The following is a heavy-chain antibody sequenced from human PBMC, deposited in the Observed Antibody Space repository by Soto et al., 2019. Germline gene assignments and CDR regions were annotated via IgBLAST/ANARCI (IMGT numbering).Heavy chain of an antibody. CDR1: GFTFDDYA. CDR3: AKDSGGGLDY. D-gene: IGHD2-15*01. Sequence: EVQLVESGGGLVQPGRSLRLSCAASGFTFDDYAMHWVRQAPGKGLEWVSGISWNSGSIGYADSVKCRFTISRDNAKNSLYLQMNSLRAEDTALYYCAKDSGGGLDYWGQGTLVTVSS. CDR2: ISWNSGSI. V-gene: IGHV3-9*01. J-gene: IGHJ4*02.